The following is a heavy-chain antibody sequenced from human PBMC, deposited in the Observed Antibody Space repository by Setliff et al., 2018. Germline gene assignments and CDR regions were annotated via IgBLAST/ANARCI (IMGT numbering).Heavy chain of an antibody. Sequence: GASVKVSCKASGYTFTTYAISWMRQAPGQGLEWMGWINTNTGNPSYAQGFTGRFVFSLDTSVSTAYLQLSSLKAEDTAVYYCARASRSGTIVYKGDYYMDVWGKGTTVTVSS. J-gene: IGHJ6*03. CDR2: INTNTGNP. CDR1: GYTFTTYA. V-gene: IGHV7-4-1*02. D-gene: IGHD3-16*02. CDR3: ARASRSGTIVYKGDYYMDV.